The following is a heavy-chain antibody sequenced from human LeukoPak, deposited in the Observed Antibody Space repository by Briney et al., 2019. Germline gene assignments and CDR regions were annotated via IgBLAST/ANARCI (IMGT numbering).Heavy chain of an antibody. CDR3: AKDWSRYTTEPRGWFDP. Sequence: GGSLRLSCAASGFTFSSYGMHWVRQAPGKGLEWVAVISYDGSNKYFADSVKGRFTISRDNSKNTLYLQMNSLRAEDTAVYYCAKDWSRYTTEPRGWFDPWGQGTLVTVSS. CDR2: ISYDGSNK. D-gene: IGHD4-17*01. CDR1: GFTFSSYG. V-gene: IGHV3-30*18. J-gene: IGHJ5*02.